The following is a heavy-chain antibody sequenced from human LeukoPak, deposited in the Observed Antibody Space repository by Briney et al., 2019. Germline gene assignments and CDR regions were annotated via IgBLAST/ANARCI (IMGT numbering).Heavy chain of an antibody. V-gene: IGHV3-30*02. D-gene: IGHD3-10*01. CDR2: IRYDGSNK. CDR3: AKGYYYYFDY. J-gene: IGHJ4*02. Sequence: PGRSLRLSCAASGFTFSSYAMHWVRQAPGKGLEWVAFIRYDGSNKYYADSVKGRFTISRDNSKNTLYLQMNSLRAEDTAVYYCAKGYYYYFDYWGQGTLVTVSS. CDR1: GFTFSSYA.